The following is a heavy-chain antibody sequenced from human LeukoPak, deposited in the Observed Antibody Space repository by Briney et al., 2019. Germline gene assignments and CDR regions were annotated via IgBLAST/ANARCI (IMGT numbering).Heavy chain of an antibody. J-gene: IGHJ4*02. V-gene: IGHV3-7*03. D-gene: IGHD6-19*01. Sequence: GGSLRLFCAVSGFNFRDHWMDWVRQAPGKGLEWVGHIKNDGSETYYLDSLKGRFSISRDNTNNALYLQMNSLRVEDTAVYYCVKNDGWFHLAQWGQGTLVTVSS. CDR2: IKNDGSET. CDR3: VKNDGWFHLAQ. CDR1: GFNFRDHW.